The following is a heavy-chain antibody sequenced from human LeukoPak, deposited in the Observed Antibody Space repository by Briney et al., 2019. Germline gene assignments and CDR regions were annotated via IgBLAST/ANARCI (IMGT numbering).Heavy chain of an antibody. V-gene: IGHV4-4*09. D-gene: IGHD5-12*01. Sequence: SETLSLTCTVSGGSISSYYWSWIRQPPGKGPEWIGYIYTSGSTNYNPSLKSRVTISVDTSKNQFSLKLSSVTAADTAVYYCASGARGYDFDAFDIWGQGTMVTVSS. CDR1: GGSISSYY. CDR3: ASGARGYDFDAFDI. J-gene: IGHJ3*02. CDR2: IYTSGST.